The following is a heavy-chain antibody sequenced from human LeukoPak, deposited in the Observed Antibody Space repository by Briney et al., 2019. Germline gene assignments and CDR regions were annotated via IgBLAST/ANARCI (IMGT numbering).Heavy chain of an antibody. CDR3: TTDPDFWSGYPDY. D-gene: IGHD3-3*01. J-gene: IGHJ4*02. V-gene: IGHV3-15*01. Sequence: GGSLGLSCAASGFTFSTYGIHWARQAPGKGLEWVGRIKSKTDGGTTDYAAPVKGRFTISRDDSKNTLYMQMNSLKTEDTAVYYCTTDPDFWSGYPDYWGQGTLVTVSS. CDR2: IKSKTDGGTT. CDR1: GFTFSTYG.